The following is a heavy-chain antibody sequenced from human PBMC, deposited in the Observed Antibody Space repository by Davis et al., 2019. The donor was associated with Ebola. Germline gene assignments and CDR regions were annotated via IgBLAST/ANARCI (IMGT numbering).Heavy chain of an antibody. CDR2: ISYDGSNK. CDR1: GFTFSSYG. D-gene: IGHD3-9*01. V-gene: IGHV3-30*03. CDR3: ASLSVSVGHAFDI. J-gene: IGHJ3*02. Sequence: GGSLRLSCAASGFTFSSYGMHWVRQAPGKGLEWVAVISYDGSNKYYADSVKGRFTISRDNSKNTLYLQMNSLRAEDTAVYYCASLSVSVGHAFDIWGQGTMVTVSS.